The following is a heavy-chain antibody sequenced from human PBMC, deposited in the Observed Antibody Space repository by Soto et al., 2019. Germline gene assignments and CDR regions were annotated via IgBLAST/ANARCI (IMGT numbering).Heavy chain of an antibody. CDR3: ARRDFYDSSGYPFDY. CDR1: GYIFSNYW. D-gene: IGHD3-22*01. CDR2: IYPGDSDT. V-gene: IGHV5-51*01. J-gene: IGHJ4*02. Sequence: HGESLKISCKVSGYIFSNYWIGWVRQMPGKHLEWMGIIYPGDSDTTYSPSFQGRVTLSVDKSISTAYLQWTSLQASDTAMYYCARRDFYDSSGYPFDYWGQGTPVTVSS.